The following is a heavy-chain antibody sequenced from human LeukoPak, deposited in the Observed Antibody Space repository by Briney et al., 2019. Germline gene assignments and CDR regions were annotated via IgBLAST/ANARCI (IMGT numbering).Heavy chain of an antibody. D-gene: IGHD2-2*01. J-gene: IGHJ4*02. Sequence: ASVKVSCKASGYTFTSYGISWVRQAPGQGLEWMGWISTYKGNTNYAQKLQDRVTMTTDTSTSTAYMELRSLRSDDTAVYYCARDRDFVVGDHWGQGTLVTVSS. V-gene: IGHV1-18*01. CDR1: GYTFTSYG. CDR3: ARDRDFVVGDH. CDR2: ISTYKGNT.